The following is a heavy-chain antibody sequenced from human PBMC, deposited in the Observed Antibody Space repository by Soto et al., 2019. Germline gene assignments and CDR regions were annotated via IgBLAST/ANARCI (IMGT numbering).Heavy chain of an antibody. Sequence: SETLSLTCAVYGGSVGGYYWSWVRQPPGKGLEWIGEINHSGSITYAPSLKSRVTMSVDTSKNQFSLRLNSVTAADTAVYFCTRGLLSGSSYSGGWYYFDSWGQGTMVTVS. V-gene: IGHV4-34*01. CDR3: TRGLLSGSSYSGGWYYFDS. D-gene: IGHD1-26*01. J-gene: IGHJ4*02. CDR1: GGSVGGYY. CDR2: INHSGSI.